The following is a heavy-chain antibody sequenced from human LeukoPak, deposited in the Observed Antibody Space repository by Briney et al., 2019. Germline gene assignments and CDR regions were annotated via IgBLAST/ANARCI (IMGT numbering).Heavy chain of an antibody. CDR3: ARDRGSSGWYEDAFDI. Sequence: PGRSLRLSCAASGFTFSSYGMHWVRQAPGKRLEWVAVIWYDGSNKYYADSVKGRFTISRDNSKNTLYLQMNSLRAEDTAVYYCARDRGSSGWYEDAFDIWGQGTMVTVSS. D-gene: IGHD6-19*01. V-gene: IGHV3-33*01. CDR2: IWYDGSNK. J-gene: IGHJ3*02. CDR1: GFTFSSYG.